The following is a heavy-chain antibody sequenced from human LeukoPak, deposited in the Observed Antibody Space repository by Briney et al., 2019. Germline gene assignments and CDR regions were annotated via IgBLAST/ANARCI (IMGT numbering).Heavy chain of an antibody. D-gene: IGHD2-15*01. CDR2: ISGSGGST. Sequence: GGSLRLSCAASGFTFSSYAMSWVRQAPGKGLDWVSAISGSGGSTYYADSVKGRFTISRDNSKNALYLQMNSLRAEDTAVYYCAKDRWGGVKRSRIYCSGGSCYSDRRYYGMDVWGQGTTVTVSS. CDR3: AKDRWGGVKRSRIYCSGGSCYSDRRYYGMDV. J-gene: IGHJ6*02. V-gene: IGHV3-23*01. CDR1: GFTFSSYA.